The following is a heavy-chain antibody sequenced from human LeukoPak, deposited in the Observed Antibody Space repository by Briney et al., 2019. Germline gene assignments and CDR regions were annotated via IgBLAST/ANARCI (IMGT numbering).Heavy chain of an antibody. CDR2: INWNGGST. V-gene: IGHV3-20*04. CDR1: GFTFDDYG. J-gene: IGHJ6*03. CDR3: ARRESTYQNYYYFYYMDV. Sequence: GGSLRLSCAASGFTFDDYGMSWVRQAPGKGLEWVSGINWNGGSTGYADSVKGRFTISRDNAKNSLYLQMNSLRAEDTALYYCARRESTYQNYYYFYYMDVGGKGTTVTVS.